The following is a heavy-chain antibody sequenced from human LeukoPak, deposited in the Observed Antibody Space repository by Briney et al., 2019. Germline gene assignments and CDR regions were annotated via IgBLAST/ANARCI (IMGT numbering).Heavy chain of an antibody. CDR2: ISWNSGSI. D-gene: IGHD3-9*01. Sequence: GGSLRLSCAASGFTFDDYAMHRVRQAPGKGLEWVSGISWNSGSIGYADSVKGRFTISRDNAKNSLYLQMNSLRAEDTALYYCAKDMYYDILTPALYGMDVWGQGTTVTVSS. CDR3: AKDMYYDILTPALYGMDV. CDR1: GFTFDDYA. V-gene: IGHV3-9*01. J-gene: IGHJ6*02.